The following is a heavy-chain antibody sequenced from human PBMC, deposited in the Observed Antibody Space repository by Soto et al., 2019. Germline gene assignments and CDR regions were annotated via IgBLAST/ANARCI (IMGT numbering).Heavy chain of an antibody. V-gene: IGHV4-31*03. CDR2: IYYSGST. D-gene: IGHD4-17*01. J-gene: IGHJ4*02. CDR3: ARDSMSWNGDYSYYFDY. CDR1: GGSISSGGYY. Sequence: PSETLSLTCTVSGGSISSGGYYWSWIRQHPGKGLGWIGYIYYSGSTYYNPSLKSRVTISVDTSKNQFSLKLSSVTAADTAVYYCARDSMSWNGDYSYYFDYWGQGTLVTVSS.